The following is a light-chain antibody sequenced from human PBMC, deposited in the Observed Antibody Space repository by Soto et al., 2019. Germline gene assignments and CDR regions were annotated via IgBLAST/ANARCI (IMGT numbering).Light chain of an antibody. J-gene: IGKJ4*01. V-gene: IGKV3-20*01. CDR2: DAS. Sequence: EIVLTQSPGTLSLSPGEIATLSCRASQSVRNNYLVWYQQRPGQPPRFLMYDASTRAAGIPDRFSGSGSGTDFTLTISRLEPEDFAVYYCQQYGSTPLTFGGGTKVEIE. CDR1: QSVRNNY. CDR3: QQYGSTPLT.